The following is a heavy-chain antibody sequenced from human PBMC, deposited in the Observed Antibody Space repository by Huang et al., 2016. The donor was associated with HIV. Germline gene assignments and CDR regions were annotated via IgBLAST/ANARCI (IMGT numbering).Heavy chain of an antibody. Sequence: QVQLQESGPGLVKPSETLSLACSVSGDSVSNHYWNWIRQTPGKGLEWIGRIYSSGTTIYNPSLKNRGSFSLDTSKNQFALNVTSVTAADTAVYYCARGFDILVDRFDFWGQGTLVTVSS. CDR1: GDSVSNHY. J-gene: IGHJ4*02. CDR2: IYSSGTT. V-gene: IGHV4-59*02. D-gene: IGHD3-9*01. CDR3: ARGFDILVDRFDF.